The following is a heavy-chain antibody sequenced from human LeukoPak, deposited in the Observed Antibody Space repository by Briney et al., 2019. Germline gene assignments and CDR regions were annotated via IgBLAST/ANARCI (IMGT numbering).Heavy chain of an antibody. V-gene: IGHV3-48*01. Sequence: GGSLRLSCAASGFTFSSYSMNGVRQAPGKGLEWVSYISSSSSTIYYADSLKGRFTISRDDAENSLYLQMNSLRAEDTAVYYCARDSSVTAAPIDYWGQGTLVTVSS. D-gene: IGHD2-2*01. CDR3: ARDSSVTAAPIDY. CDR2: ISSSSSTI. CDR1: GFTFSSYS. J-gene: IGHJ4*02.